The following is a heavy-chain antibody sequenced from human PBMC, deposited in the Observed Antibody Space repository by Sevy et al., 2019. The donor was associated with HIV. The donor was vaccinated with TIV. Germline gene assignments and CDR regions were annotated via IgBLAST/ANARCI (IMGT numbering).Heavy chain of an antibody. CDR2: ISPYNGNT. V-gene: IGHV1-18*01. Sequence: ASVKVSCKASGYAFTSYGISWVRQVPGQGLEWMGWISPYNGNTNYAPKLQGRVTMTTDTSTNTAYMELRSLRSDDTAVYYCVRDGNLQLKLVFDPWGQGTLVTVS. CDR3: VRDGNLQLKLVFDP. D-gene: IGHD1-7*01. CDR1: GYAFTSYG. J-gene: IGHJ5*02.